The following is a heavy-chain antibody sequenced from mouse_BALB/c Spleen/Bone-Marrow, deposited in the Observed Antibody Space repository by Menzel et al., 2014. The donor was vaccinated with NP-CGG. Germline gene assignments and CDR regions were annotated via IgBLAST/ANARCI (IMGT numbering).Heavy chain of an antibody. D-gene: IGHD2-3*01. Sequence: VQLQQSGAELVRPGASVKLSCKASGYTFTSYWINWVKQRPGQGLEWIGNIYPSDSYTNYNQKFKDKATLTVDKSSSTAYMQLSSPTSEDSAVYYCTRDGSPVAYWGQGTLVTVSA. CDR1: GYTFTSYW. J-gene: IGHJ3*01. CDR3: TRDGSPVAY. CDR2: IYPSDSYT. V-gene: IGHV1-69*02.